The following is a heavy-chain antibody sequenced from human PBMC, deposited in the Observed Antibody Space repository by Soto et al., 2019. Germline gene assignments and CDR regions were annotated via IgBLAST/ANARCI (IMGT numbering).Heavy chain of an antibody. V-gene: IGHV4-39*01. CDR3: ARQDVDYYGSGSYLDY. CDR1: GGSISSSSYY. CDR2: IYYSGST. Sequence: SETLSLTCTVSGGSISSSSYYWGWIRQPPGKGLEWIGSIYYSGSTYYNPSLKSRVTISVDTSKNQFSLKLSSVTAADTAVYYCARQDVDYYGSGSYLDYWGQGTLVTVSS. D-gene: IGHD3-10*01. J-gene: IGHJ4*02.